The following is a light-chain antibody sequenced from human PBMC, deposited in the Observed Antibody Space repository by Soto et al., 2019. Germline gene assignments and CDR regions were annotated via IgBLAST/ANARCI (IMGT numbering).Light chain of an antibody. CDR2: DAS. Sequence: EIVLTQSPATLSLSPGERATLSCRASQSINRHLAWYQQKPGQAPRLLIYDASNRATGIPARFSGSGSGTDFTLTISSLEPEDFAVYYCQQRSNWPWTFGQGTKVDIK. CDR1: QSINRH. CDR3: QQRSNWPWT. J-gene: IGKJ1*01. V-gene: IGKV3-11*01.